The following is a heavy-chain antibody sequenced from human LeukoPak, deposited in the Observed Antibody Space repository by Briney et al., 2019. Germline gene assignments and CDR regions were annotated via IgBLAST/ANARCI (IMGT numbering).Heavy chain of an antibody. CDR1: GFTFGDHA. J-gene: IGHJ6*02. CDR3: ARGPILLWLHNGMGV. D-gene: IGHD3-10*01. V-gene: IGHV3-49*04. CDR2: IRSEAYGETT. Sequence: GGSLRLSCTGSGFTFGDHAMAWVRQAPGKGLEWVGFIRSEAYGETTEYAASVRDRFTISRDNSRSVAYLQMNSLKTEDTAMYYCARGPILLWLHNGMGVWGQGTTVTVSS.